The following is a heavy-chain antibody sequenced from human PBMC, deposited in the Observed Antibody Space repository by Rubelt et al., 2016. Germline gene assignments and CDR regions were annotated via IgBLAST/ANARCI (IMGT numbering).Heavy chain of an antibody. CDR1: GYTFSNHG. J-gene: IGHJ4*02. CDR2: IWYDGSNK. CDR3: ASGPGSGTAPPDVDY. Sequence: QVQLVESGGGVVQPGNSLRLSCAASGYTFSNHGMHWVRQAPGKGLEWVACIWYDGSNKYYADSVKGRFTISRDNSKTTLYLQMNSLRAEDTAVYYCASGPGSGTAPPDVDYWGQGTLVTVSS. D-gene: IGHD6-13*01. V-gene: IGHV3-33*01.